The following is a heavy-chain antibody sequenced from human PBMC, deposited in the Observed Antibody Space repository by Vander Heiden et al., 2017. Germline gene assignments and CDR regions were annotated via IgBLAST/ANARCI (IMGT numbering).Heavy chain of an antibody. J-gene: IGHJ4*02. CDR2: ISASGGST. D-gene: IGHD3-9*01. V-gene: IGHV3-23*01. CDR3: ATPNDIDDY. Sequence: RQAPGKRLEWVSLISASGGSTDYADSRKGRYTIARHNTKSTLDQQMASLNAEDTEVYYCATPNDIDDYWGQGALVTVSS.